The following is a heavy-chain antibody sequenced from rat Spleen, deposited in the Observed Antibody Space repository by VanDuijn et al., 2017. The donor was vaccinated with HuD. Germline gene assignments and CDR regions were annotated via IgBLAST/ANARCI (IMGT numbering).Heavy chain of an antibody. V-gene: IGHV5-7*01. CDR3: AGQRYYDFDY. J-gene: IGHJ2*01. CDR2: ISYDGSST. CDR1: GFTFSDYN. Sequence: EVQLVESGGGLVQPGRSLKLSCAASGFTFSDYNMAWVRQAPKKGLEWVATISYDGSSTYYRDSVKGRFTISRDNTKSTLYLQMDSLRSEDTATYYCAGQRYYDFDYWGQGVMVTVSS. D-gene: IGHD1-6*01.